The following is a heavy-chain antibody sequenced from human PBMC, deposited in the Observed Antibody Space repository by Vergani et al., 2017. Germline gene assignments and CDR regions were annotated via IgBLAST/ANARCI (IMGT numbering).Heavy chain of an antibody. CDR2: INHSGST. D-gene: IGHD6-13*01. Sequence: QVQLQQWGAGLLKPSETLSLTCAVYGGSFSGYYWSWIRQPPGKGLEWIGEINHSGSTNYNPSLKSRVTISVDTSKNQFSLKLSSVTAADTAVYYWARGRRGSSGPSPQKKYNWFDPWGQGTLVTVSS. V-gene: IGHV4-34*01. J-gene: IGHJ5*02. CDR3: ARGRRGSSGPSPQKKYNWFDP. CDR1: GGSFSGYY.